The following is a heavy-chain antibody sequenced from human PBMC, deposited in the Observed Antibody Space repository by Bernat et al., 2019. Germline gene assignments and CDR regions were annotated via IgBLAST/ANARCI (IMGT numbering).Heavy chain of an antibody. D-gene: IGHD5-12*01. CDR2: IYYSGST. V-gene: IGHV4-4*02. CDR1: GGSISSSNW. J-gene: IGHJ5*02. CDR3: ARENGYDFKFDP. Sequence: QVQLQESGPGLVKPSGTLSLTCAVSGGSISSSNWWSWVRQPPGKGLEWIGYIYYSGSTYYNPSLKSRVTISVDTSKNQFSLKLSSVTAADTAVYYCARENGYDFKFDPWGQGTLVTVSS.